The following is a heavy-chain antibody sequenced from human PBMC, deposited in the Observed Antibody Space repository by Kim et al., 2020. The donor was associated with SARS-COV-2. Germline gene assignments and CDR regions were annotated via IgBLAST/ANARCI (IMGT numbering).Heavy chain of an antibody. CDR1: GFTFSGST. CDR2: IRSKANSYAT. Sequence: GGSLRLSCAASGFTFSGSTMHWVRQASGKGLEWVGRIRSKANSYATAYAASVKGRFTVSRDDSKNTAYLQMDSLKTEDTALYYCSSGIYYPGSWGQGTLVPVSS. CDR3: SSGIYYPGS. V-gene: IGHV3-73*01. D-gene: IGHD3-22*01. J-gene: IGHJ5*02.